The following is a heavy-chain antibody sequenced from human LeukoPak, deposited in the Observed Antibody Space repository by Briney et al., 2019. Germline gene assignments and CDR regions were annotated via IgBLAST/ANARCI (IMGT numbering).Heavy chain of an antibody. V-gene: IGHV1-46*03. Sequence: EASLKLSCTASGYTFTGYYMHWVRQAPGQGLEWMGIINTSGGSTSYAQTFQGRVTMTRDTSTSTVYMELSSLRSEDTAVYYCARETSNTAMLNWGQGTLVTVSS. CDR3: ARETSNTAMLN. J-gene: IGHJ4*02. CDR2: INTSGGST. CDR1: GYTFTGYY. D-gene: IGHD5-18*01.